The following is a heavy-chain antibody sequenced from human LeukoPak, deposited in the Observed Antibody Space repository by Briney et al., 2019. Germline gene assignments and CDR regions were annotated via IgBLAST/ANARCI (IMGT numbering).Heavy chain of an antibody. Sequence: GESLKISCKGSGYSFTNYWIVWVRQMPGKGLEWMGIIYPGDSDTRYSPSFQGQVTISADKSISTAYLRWSSLKASDTAMYYCARVPFQYDMRPWGAFDIWGQGTMVTVSS. CDR1: GYSFTNYW. CDR3: ARVPFQYDMRPWGAFDI. D-gene: IGHD3-9*01. CDR2: IYPGDSDT. V-gene: IGHV5-51*01. J-gene: IGHJ3*02.